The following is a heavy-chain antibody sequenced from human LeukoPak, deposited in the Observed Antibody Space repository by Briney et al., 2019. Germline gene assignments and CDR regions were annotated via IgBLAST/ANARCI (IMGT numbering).Heavy chain of an antibody. V-gene: IGHV3-30*04. CDR2: ISYDGSNK. Sequence: GGSLRLSCAASGFTFSSYAMHWVRQAPGKGLEWVAVISYDGSNKYYADSVKGRFTTSRDNSKNTLYLQMNSLRAEDTAVYYCARDAKYDYYMDVWGKGTTVTVSS. CDR3: ARDAKYDYYMDV. CDR1: GFTFSSYA. J-gene: IGHJ6*03.